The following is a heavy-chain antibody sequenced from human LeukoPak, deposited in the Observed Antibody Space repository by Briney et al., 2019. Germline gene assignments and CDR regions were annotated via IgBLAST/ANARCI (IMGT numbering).Heavy chain of an antibody. D-gene: IGHD5-12*01. CDR1: GFTFSSYA. V-gene: IGHV3-23*01. CDR3: AKDSSGYDPRFDY. J-gene: IGHJ4*02. CDR2: ISGSGGST. Sequence: PGGSLRLPCAASGFTFSSYAMSWVRQAPGKGLEWVSAISGSGGSTYYADSVKGRFTISRDNSKNTLYLQMNSLRAEDTVVYYCAKDSSGYDPRFDYWGQGTLVTVSS.